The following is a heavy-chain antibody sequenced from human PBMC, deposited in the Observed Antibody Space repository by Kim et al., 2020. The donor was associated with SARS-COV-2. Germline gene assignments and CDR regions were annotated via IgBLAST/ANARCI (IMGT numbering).Heavy chain of an antibody. CDR2: IQISETT. D-gene: IGHD2-21*02. J-gene: IGHJ5*02. Sequence: SETLSLTCTVYGDSISRYYWSWIRQPAGKGLEWIGRIQISETTHYNPSLKSRVTMSVDTSKNQFSLKLSSVTAADTAVYYCARDYLVSCGGDCFLNLDPW. V-gene: IGHV4-4*07. CDR1: GDSISRYY. CDR3: ARDYLVSCGGDCFLNLDP.